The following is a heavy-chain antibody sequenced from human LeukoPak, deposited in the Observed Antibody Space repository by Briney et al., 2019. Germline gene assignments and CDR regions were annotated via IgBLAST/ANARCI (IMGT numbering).Heavy chain of an antibody. CDR2: IKQDGSEK. CDR3: ARDSAGNDY. D-gene: IGHD6-13*01. J-gene: IGHJ4*02. Sequence: GGSLRLSCEASGFTFSTYWMSWVRQAPGRGLEWVANIKQDGSEKYYVDSVKGRFTISRDNAKNSLYLQMNSLGAEDTAMYYCARDSAGNDYWGQGTLVTVSS. CDR1: GFTFSTYW. V-gene: IGHV3-7*01.